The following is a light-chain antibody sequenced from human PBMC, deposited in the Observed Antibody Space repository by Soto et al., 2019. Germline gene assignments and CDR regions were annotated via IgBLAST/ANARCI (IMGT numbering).Light chain of an antibody. CDR1: QSVSSN. V-gene: IGKV3-15*01. CDR2: GAS. CDR3: QQYNNWPRAT. Sequence: EIVMTQSPATLSVSPGERATLSCRVSQSVSSNLAWYQQKPGQAPRLLIYGASTRATGIPARFSGSGSGTEFTLTISSLQSEDFAVYYCQQYNNWPRATFGGGTKVDIK. J-gene: IGKJ4*01.